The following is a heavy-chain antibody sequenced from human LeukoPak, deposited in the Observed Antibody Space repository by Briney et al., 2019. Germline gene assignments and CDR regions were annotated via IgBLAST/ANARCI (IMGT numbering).Heavy chain of an antibody. CDR3: TRVLKGVSSSWYAPSGVVFDI. D-gene: IGHD6-13*01. CDR2: IRSKAYGGTT. V-gene: IGHV3-49*04. J-gene: IGHJ3*02. Sequence: GGSLRLSCTASGFTFGDYAMSWVRQAPGKGLEWVGFIRSKAYGGTTEYAASVKGRFTISRDDSKSIAYLQMNSLKTEDTAEYYCTRVLKGVSSSWYAPSGVVFDIWGQGTMVTVSS. CDR1: GFTFGDYA.